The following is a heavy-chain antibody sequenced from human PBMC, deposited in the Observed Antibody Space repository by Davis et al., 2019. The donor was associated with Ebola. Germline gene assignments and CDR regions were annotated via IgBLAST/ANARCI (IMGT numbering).Heavy chain of an antibody. CDR3: ARAQFPTTSDH. J-gene: IGHJ4*02. CDR1: GYTFTSYG. Sequence: ASVKVSCKASGYTFTSYGMSWVRQAPGQGLEWMGWINPHNGNTNYAQNVQGRVIMTSDTATTTAYMEVGSLRSDDTAVYYCARAQFPTTSDHWGQGTLVTVSS. V-gene: IGHV1-18*01. CDR2: INPHNGNT. D-gene: IGHD1-1*01.